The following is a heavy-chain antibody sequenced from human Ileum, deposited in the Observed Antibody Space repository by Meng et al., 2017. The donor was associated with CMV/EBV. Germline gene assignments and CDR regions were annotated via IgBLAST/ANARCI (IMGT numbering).Heavy chain of an antibody. CDR2: INWNGGSR. J-gene: IGHJ1*01. CDR3: ARGQGSNAEYFQH. Sequence: VSGFTLEDYGMSWVRQVPGKGLEWVSGINWNGGSREYADSVKGRFTISRDNAKNSLHLEMNSLRVEDTALYHCARGQGSNAEYFQHWGQGTLVTVSS. V-gene: IGHV3-20*01. CDR1: GFTLEDYG.